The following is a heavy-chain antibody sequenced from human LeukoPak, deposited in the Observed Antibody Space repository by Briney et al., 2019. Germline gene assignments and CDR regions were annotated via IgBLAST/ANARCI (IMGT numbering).Heavy chain of an antibody. V-gene: IGHV3-21*01. Sequence: PGGSLRLSFAASGFTFSSYSMNWVRQAPWRGLEWVSSISSTSSYIYYADSVKGRFTISRDNAKNSLFLQMNSLRAEDTAVYDCARELMGLTIIVVVNPFDYWGQGTLVTVSS. CDR2: ISSTSSYI. CDR1: GFTFSSYS. CDR3: ARELMGLTIIVVVNPFDY. D-gene: IGHD3-22*01. J-gene: IGHJ4*02.